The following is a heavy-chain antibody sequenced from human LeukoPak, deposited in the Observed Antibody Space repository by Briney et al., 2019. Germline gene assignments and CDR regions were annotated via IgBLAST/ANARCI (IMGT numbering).Heavy chain of an antibody. Sequence: SETLSLTCAVYGGSFSGYYWSWIRQAPGKGLEWIGEINHSGSTNYNPSLKSRVTISVDTSKNQFSLKLSSVTAADTAVYYCARQRWLQYYFDYWGQGTLVTVSS. D-gene: IGHD5-24*01. CDR3: ARQRWLQYYFDY. CDR2: INHSGST. J-gene: IGHJ4*02. V-gene: IGHV4-34*01. CDR1: GGSFSGYY.